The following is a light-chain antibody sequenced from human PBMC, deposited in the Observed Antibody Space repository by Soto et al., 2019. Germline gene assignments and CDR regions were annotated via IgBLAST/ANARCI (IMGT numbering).Light chain of an antibody. CDR1: QSDSSSY. Sequence: EIVLTQSPGTLSLSPGERATLSCRASQSDSSSYLAWYQQKPGQAPRLLIYGASSRATGIPDRFSGSGSGTDFTLTISRLEPADFAVYYCQRYGSSPPYTFGQGTKLEIK. J-gene: IGKJ2*01. CDR2: GAS. CDR3: QRYGSSPPYT. V-gene: IGKV3-20*01.